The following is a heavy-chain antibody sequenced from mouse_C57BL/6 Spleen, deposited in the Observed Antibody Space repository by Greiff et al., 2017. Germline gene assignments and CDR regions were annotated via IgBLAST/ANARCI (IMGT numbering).Heavy chain of an antibody. V-gene: IGHV1-55*01. Sequence: QVQLQQPGAELVKPGASVKMSCKASGYTFTSYWITWVKQRPGQGLEWIGDIYPGSGSTTYNEKFKSKATLTVDTSSSTAYMQRSSLTSEDSAVYYCARRTTVVARYFDVWGTGTTVTVSS. CDR1: GYTFTSYW. CDR3: ARRTTVVARYFDV. CDR2: IYPGSGST. D-gene: IGHD1-1*01. J-gene: IGHJ1*03.